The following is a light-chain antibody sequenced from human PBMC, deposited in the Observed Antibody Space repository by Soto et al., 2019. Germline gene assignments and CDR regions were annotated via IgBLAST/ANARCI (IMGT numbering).Light chain of an antibody. J-gene: IGLJ1*01. CDR3: CSYAGSSTPYV. V-gene: IGLV2-23*02. CDR1: SSDVGSYNL. Sequence: QLVLTQPASVSGSPGQSITISCTGTSSDVGSYNLVSWYQQHPDKAPKLMIYEVSKRPSGVSNRFSGSKSGNTASLTISGLQAEDAADYYCCSYAGSSTPYVFGTGTQLTVL. CDR2: EVS.